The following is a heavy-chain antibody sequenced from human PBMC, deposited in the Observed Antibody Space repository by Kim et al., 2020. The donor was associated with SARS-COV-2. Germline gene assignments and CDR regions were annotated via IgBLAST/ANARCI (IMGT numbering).Heavy chain of an antibody. J-gene: IGHJ4*02. CDR2: IYWDDDR. Sequence: SGPTLVNPTQTLTLTCTFSGFSLSTTGVTVGWIRQPPGKALEWLALIYWDDDRRYSPSLKNRLTITKDTSKNQVVLTMTNMDPVDTATYYCARRLLSGYYFDYWGQGTLVTVSS. CDR3: ARRLLSGYYFDY. D-gene: IGHD3-3*01. CDR1: GFSLSTTGVT. V-gene: IGHV2-5*02.